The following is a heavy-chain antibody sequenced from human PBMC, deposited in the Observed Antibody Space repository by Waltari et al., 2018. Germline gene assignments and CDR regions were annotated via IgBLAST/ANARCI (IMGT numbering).Heavy chain of an antibody. CDR3: AGVGQRIQLWLHWFDP. D-gene: IGHD5-18*01. V-gene: IGHV4-38-2*01. CDR1: GYSISSGYY. J-gene: IGHJ5*02. CDR2: SYHSGGT. Sequence: QVQLQESGPGLVKPSETLSLTCAVSGYSISSGYYWGWLRQPPWKGLEWIRSSYHSGGTFYNPSLKSRVTISVDTSKNQYSLKLSAVTAADTAVYYCAGVGQRIQLWLHWFDPWGQGTLVTVSS.